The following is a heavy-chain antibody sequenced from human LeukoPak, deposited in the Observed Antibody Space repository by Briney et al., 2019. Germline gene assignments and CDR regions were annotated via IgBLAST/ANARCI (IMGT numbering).Heavy chain of an antibody. D-gene: IGHD3-22*01. Sequence: SETLSLTCGVSGFSISITYYWGWIRQAPGKGLEWIGSMHHSGSTYYNPSLKSRVTVSVDTSKNHFSLKLSSVTAADTAVYYCARGGPYYYDSSGYFDYWGQGTLVTVSS. V-gene: IGHV4-38-2*01. CDR3: ARGGPYYYDSSGYFDY. CDR2: MHHSGST. J-gene: IGHJ4*02. CDR1: GFSISITYY.